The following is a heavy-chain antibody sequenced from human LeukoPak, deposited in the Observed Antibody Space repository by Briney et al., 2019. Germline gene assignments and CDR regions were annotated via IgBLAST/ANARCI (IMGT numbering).Heavy chain of an antibody. CDR2: INHSGGP. D-gene: IGHD4-17*01. V-gene: IGHV4-34*01. Sequence: SETLSLTCAVYGGSFSGYYWSWIRHPPGNGLKWFGDINHSGGPNFNRSLKSRITTSLDKSKNHFSLSMNPSTASDTALFYCASDDYGDLVNAFDSWGQGTMVTVSS. J-gene: IGHJ3*02. CDR3: ASDDYGDLVNAFDS. CDR1: GGSFSGYY.